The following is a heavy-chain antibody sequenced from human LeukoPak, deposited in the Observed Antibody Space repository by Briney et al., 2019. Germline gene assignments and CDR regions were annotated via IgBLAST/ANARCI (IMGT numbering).Heavy chain of an antibody. D-gene: IGHD1-1*01. CDR1: GGSGDSINTYY. Sequence: SGTLSLTCTVSGGSGDSINTYYWNWIRQPPGKGLEWIDYVYFRVNTNYNPSLKSRLTISVNTSKSQFFLKVSSVTAAETAVYYCARARTRGNNSYFDYWGQGTLVTVPS. CDR2: VYFRVNT. J-gene: IGHJ4*02. CDR3: ARARTRGNNSYFDY. V-gene: IGHV4-59*01.